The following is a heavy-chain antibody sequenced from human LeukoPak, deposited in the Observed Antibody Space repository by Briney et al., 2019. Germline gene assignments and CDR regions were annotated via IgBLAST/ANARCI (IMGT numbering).Heavy chain of an antibody. CDR2: ISSSSSYT. D-gene: IGHD5-12*01. CDR1: GFTFSDYY. J-gene: IGHJ4*02. V-gene: IGHV3-11*06. Sequence: AGGSLRLSCAASGFTFSDYYMSWIRQAPGKGRGWVSYISSSSSYTNYADSVKGRFTISRDNAKNSLYLQMNSLRAEDTAVYYCARLGWATAPLDYWGQGTLVTVSS. CDR3: ARLGWATAPLDY.